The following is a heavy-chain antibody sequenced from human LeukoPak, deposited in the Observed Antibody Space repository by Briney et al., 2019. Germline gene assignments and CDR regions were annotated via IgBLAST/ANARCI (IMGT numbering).Heavy chain of an antibody. CDR2: MKPNSGNT. V-gene: IGHV1-8*01. CDR3: ARNKAAMRWFDP. J-gene: IGHJ5*02. D-gene: IGHD6-25*01. Sequence: GASVKVSCKASGYTFTSFDINWVRQATGQGLEWMGWMKPNSGNTGYAQKFQGRVTMTRNTSISTAYMELSSLRSEDTAVYYCARNKAAMRWFDPWGQGTLVTVSS. CDR1: GYTFTSFD.